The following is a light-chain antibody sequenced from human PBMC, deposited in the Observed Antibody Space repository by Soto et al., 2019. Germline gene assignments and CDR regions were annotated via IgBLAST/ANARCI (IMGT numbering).Light chain of an antibody. J-gene: IGKJ1*01. CDR1: HNINSI. Sequence: DIQMTQSPSSLSASIGDSVTITCLGSHNINSIFKSYQQQPGKAPQLLIYAASSLQSGVPSRFSGSGSGTDVTLTIICLQAEDVATYYCQQYGSSPRTFGQGTKVDI. CDR3: QQYGSSPRT. V-gene: IGKV1-39*01. CDR2: AAS.